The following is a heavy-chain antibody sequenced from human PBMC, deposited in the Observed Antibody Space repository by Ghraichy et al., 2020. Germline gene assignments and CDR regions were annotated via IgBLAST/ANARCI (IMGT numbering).Heavy chain of an antibody. Sequence: ASVKVSCKASGYTFTNYGITWVRQAPGQGLEWMGWIIPYNGNTHYQQNLQGRVTMTTDTSTTTAYMELRSLKSDDTAMYYCARAGLQYSSCVEYWGQGTLVTVSS. CDR3: ARAGLQYSSCVEY. CDR1: GYTFTNYG. D-gene: IGHD3-22*01. V-gene: IGHV1-18*04. CDR2: IIPYNGNT. J-gene: IGHJ4*02.